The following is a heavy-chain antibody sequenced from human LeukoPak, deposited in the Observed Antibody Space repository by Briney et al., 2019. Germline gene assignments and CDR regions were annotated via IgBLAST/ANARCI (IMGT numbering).Heavy chain of an antibody. CDR3: TRSTTVTTPYYYYGMDV. CDR2: IRSKANSYAT. D-gene: IGHD4-17*01. Sequence: PGGSLRLSCAASGFTFSGSAMHWVRQASGKGLEWVGRIRSKANSYATAYAASVKGRFTISRDDSKNTAYLQMNSLKTEDTAVYYCTRSTTVTTPYYYYGMDVWGQGTTVTVSS. V-gene: IGHV3-73*01. J-gene: IGHJ6*02. CDR1: GFTFSGSA.